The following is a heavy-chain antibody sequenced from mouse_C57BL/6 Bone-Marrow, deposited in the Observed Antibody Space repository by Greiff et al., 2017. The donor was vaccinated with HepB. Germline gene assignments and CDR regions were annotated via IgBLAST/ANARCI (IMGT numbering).Heavy chain of an antibody. V-gene: IGHV1-55*01. J-gene: IGHJ3*01. Sequence: QVQLQQPGAELVKPGASVKMSCKASGYTFTSYWITWVKQRPGQGLEWIGDIYPGSGSTNYNEKFKSKATLTVDTSSSTAYMQLSSLTSEDSAVYYCARGSLRRGAWFAYWGQGTLVTVSA. CDR1: GYTFTSYW. CDR2: IYPGSGST. D-gene: IGHD2-12*01. CDR3: ARGSLRRGAWFAY.